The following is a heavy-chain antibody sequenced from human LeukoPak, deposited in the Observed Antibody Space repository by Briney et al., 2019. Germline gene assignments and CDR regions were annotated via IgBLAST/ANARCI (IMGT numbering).Heavy chain of an antibody. J-gene: IGHJ4*02. Sequence: ASVKVSCKASGYTFTTHYMHWVRQAPGQGLEWMGIINPSGGTTNYAQKFQGRVTMTRDTSTPTLYMELSSLRSEDTAVYYCARVRPGSGWSFDYWGQGTLVTVSS. D-gene: IGHD6-19*01. CDR1: GYTFTTHY. CDR3: ARVRPGSGWSFDY. V-gene: IGHV1-46*01. CDR2: INPSGGTT.